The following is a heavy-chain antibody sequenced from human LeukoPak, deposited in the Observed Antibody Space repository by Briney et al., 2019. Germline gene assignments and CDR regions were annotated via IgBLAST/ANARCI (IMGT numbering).Heavy chain of an antibody. J-gene: IGHJ4*02. D-gene: IGHD2-2*01. CDR3: ARGAQAADIVVVPAAVSETGLAIFDY. V-gene: IGHV4-59*12. CDR2: VYNSGDT. CDR1: GGSTSSDY. Sequence: SETLSLTCTVSGGSTSSDYWSWIRQSPGKGLEWVGYVYNSGDTGKNPSLKSRVTILLDTSKNQCSLKLTSVTAADTAVYYCARGAQAADIVVVPAAVSETGLAIFDYWGQGTLVTVSS.